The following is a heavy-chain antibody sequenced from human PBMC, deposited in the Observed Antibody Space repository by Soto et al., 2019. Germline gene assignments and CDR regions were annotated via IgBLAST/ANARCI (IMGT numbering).Heavy chain of an antibody. J-gene: IGHJ4*02. Sequence: SETLSLTCTVSGGSISGYYWTWIRQHPGRGLEWIGYIYYSGSTYYNPSLRSRVAISINASENQFSLTLTSVTAADTAVYYCARVVPATHNDFWGQGTLVTVSS. D-gene: IGHD2-15*01. V-gene: IGHV4-59*06. CDR3: ARVVPATHNDF. CDR2: IYYSGST. CDR1: GGSISGYY.